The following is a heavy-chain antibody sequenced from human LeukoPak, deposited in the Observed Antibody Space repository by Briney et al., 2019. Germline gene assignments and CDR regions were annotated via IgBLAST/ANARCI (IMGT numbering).Heavy chain of an antibody. Sequence: SQTLSLTCALSGDAFSTNKATWNWIRQSPSRGLEWLGRTYYRSQWYNDYAVSVKSRITITPDTSTNQFSLHLNSVTAADTAVYYCARGGGSHYMDVWGKGTTVTVSS. J-gene: IGHJ6*03. V-gene: IGHV6-1*01. CDR1: GDAFSTNKAT. CDR2: TYYRSQWYN. D-gene: IGHD1-26*01. CDR3: ARGGGSHYMDV.